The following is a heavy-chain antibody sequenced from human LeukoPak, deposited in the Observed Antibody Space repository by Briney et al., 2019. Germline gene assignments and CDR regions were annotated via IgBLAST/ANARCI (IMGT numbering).Heavy chain of an antibody. D-gene: IGHD5-18*01. J-gene: IGHJ4*02. Sequence: GGSLRLSCAASGFIFSSYAMSWVRQTPGKGLEWVSLISGSGGNTYYADSVKGRFTISRDNSKNTLYLQMNSLRAEDTVVYYCAKRIQLWLYFDYWGQGILVTVSS. CDR3: AKRIQLWLYFDY. V-gene: IGHV3-23*01. CDR2: ISGSGGNT. CDR1: GFIFSSYA.